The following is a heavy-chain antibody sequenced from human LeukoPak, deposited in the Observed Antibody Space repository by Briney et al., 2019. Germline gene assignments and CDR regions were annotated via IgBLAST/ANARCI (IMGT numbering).Heavy chain of an antibody. CDR1: GFTVSTNC. CDR2: IYSGGTT. V-gene: IGHV3-53*04. CDR3: AKGNLGGMAGVEGDAFDI. D-gene: IGHD6-19*01. J-gene: IGHJ3*02. Sequence: GGSLRLSCAASGFTVSTNCMTWVRQAPGKGLEWVSTIYSGGTTYYADSVMGRFTISRHNSRNTLYLQMNSLRAEDTAVYYCAKGNLGGMAGVEGDAFDIWGQGTMVTVSS.